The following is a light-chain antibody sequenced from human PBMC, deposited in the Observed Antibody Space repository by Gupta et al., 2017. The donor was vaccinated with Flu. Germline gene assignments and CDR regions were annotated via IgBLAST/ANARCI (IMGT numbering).Light chain of an antibody. Sequence: SYELTQPPSVSVPPGQPARITCSGDALPKQYAYWYQQKPGQAPVLVIYKDSERPSGIPERFSGSSSGTTVTLTISGVQAEDEADYYCQSTDSSGSYVFGTGTKVTVL. CDR3: QSTDSSGSYV. V-gene: IGLV3-25*02. J-gene: IGLJ1*01. CDR1: ALPKQY. CDR2: KDS.